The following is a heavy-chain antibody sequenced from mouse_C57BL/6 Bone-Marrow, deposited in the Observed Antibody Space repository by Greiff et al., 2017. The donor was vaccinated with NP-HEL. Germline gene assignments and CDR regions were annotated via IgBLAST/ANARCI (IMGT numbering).Heavy chain of an antibody. CDR1: GFTFSSYG. CDR2: ISSGGSYT. D-gene: IGHD1-1*01. Sequence: EVKLMESGGDLVKPGGSLKLSCAASGFTFSSYGMSWVRQTPDKRLEWVATISSGGSYTYYPDSVKGRFTISRDNAKNTLYLQMSSLKSEDTAMYYCARPHYYGKRYFDVWGTGTTVTVSS. CDR3: ARPHYYGKRYFDV. J-gene: IGHJ1*03. V-gene: IGHV5-6*01.